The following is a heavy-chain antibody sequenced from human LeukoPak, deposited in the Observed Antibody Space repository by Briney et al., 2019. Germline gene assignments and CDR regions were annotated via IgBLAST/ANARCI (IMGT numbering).Heavy chain of an antibody. V-gene: IGHV1-69*05. CDR1: GGTFSSYA. CDR3: ARDRGYYYDSSGYYGGNFDY. J-gene: IGHJ4*02. Sequence: GASVKVSCKASGGTFSSYAISWVRQAPGQGLEWMGGIIPIFGTANYAQKFQGRVTITTDESTSTAYMELSSLRSEDTAVYYCARDRGYYYDSSGYYGGNFDYWGQGTLVTVSS. CDR2: IIPIFGTA. D-gene: IGHD3-22*01.